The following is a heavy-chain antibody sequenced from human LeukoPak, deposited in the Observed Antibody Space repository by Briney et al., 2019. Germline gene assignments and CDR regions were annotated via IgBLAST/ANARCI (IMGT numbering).Heavy chain of an antibody. Sequence: GGSLRLSCAASGFTFNDYYMSWIRQAPGKGLEWVSYIGGSGTTIYYADSVKGRFTISRDNAKKSLYLEMNSLRAEDTAVYYCAKVYDFWSGYNWFDPWGQGTLVTVSS. V-gene: IGHV3-11*01. CDR1: GFTFNDYY. J-gene: IGHJ5*02. D-gene: IGHD3-3*01. CDR2: IGGSGTTI. CDR3: AKVYDFWSGYNWFDP.